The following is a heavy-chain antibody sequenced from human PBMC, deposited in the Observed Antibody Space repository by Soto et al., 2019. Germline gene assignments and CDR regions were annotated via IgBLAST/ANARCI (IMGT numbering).Heavy chain of an antibody. Sequence: HVQLVQSGGELKKPGASVKVSCNTSGYTFNTYFITWVRQAPGQGLEWMGWISPHNGNTNYAEKVQGRVTMTADTITKTAYMELRNLRIDDTAVDYCARDTGNSFDYWGQGTPVTVSS. CDR2: ISPHNGNT. J-gene: IGHJ4*02. CDR3: ARDTGNSFDY. V-gene: IGHV1-18*01. CDR1: GYTFNTYF.